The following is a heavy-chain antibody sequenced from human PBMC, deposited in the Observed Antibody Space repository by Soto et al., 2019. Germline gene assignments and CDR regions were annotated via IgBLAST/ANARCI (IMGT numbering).Heavy chain of an antibody. V-gene: IGHV3-74*01. Sequence: GGSLRLSCAASGFTFSSYWMHWVRQAPGKGLVWVSRINSDGSSTSYADSVKGRFTISRDNAKNTLYLQMNSLRAEDTAVYYCARDRVDQYYDFWSGYPEEYYGMDVWGQGTTVTVSS. CDR1: GFTFSSYW. D-gene: IGHD3-3*01. J-gene: IGHJ6*02. CDR3: ARDRVDQYYDFWSGYPEEYYGMDV. CDR2: INSDGSST.